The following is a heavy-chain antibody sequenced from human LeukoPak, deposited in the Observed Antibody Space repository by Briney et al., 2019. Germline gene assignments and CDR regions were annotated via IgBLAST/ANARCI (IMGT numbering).Heavy chain of an antibody. CDR1: GFTFGDYA. CDR3: TRMRYCSGGSCSFDY. D-gene: IGHD2-15*01. J-gene: IGHJ4*02. Sequence: GGSLRLSCITSGFTFGDYAMNWVRQAPGKGLEWVGFITSQAYGGTTEYAASVKGRFTISRDDSKSIAYLQMNSLKTEDTAMYYCTRMRYCSGGSCSFDYWGQGTLVTVSS. CDR2: ITSQAYGGTT. V-gene: IGHV3-49*04.